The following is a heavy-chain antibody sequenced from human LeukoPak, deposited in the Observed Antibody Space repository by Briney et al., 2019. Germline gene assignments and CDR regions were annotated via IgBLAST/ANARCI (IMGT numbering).Heavy chain of an antibody. Sequence: AASVKVSCKASGGTFSDYAISWVRQAPGQGLEWMGGIIPIFGTPSYAQKFQGRVTITTDESTTTAYMELSSPRSEDTAVYYCARETQLYWFDPWGQGTLVTVSS. D-gene: IGHD1-1*01. CDR1: GGTFSDYA. CDR3: ARETQLYWFDP. CDR2: IIPIFGTP. V-gene: IGHV1-69*05. J-gene: IGHJ5*02.